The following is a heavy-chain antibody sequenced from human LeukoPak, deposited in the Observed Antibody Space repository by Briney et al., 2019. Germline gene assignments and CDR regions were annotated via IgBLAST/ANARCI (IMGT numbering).Heavy chain of an antibody. Sequence: PSETLSLTCTVSGGSISSYYWSWIRQPPGKGLEWIGYIYYSGSTNYNPSLKSRVTISVDTSKNQFSLKLSSVTAADTAVYYCARVTPTPDYYYYYMDVWGKGTTVTVSS. CDR3: ARVTPTPDYYYYYMDV. D-gene: IGHD4-17*01. V-gene: IGHV4-59*01. CDR2: IYYSGST. J-gene: IGHJ6*03. CDR1: GGSISSYY.